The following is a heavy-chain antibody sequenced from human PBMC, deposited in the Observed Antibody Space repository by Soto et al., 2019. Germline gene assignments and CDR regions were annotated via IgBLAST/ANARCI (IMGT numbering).Heavy chain of an antibody. J-gene: IGHJ6*02. D-gene: IGHD5-18*01. CDR1: GYTFTSYD. V-gene: IGHV1-8*01. CDR2: MNPNSGNT. Sequence: GASVKVSCKASGYTFTSYDINWVRQATGQGLEWMGWMNPNSGNTGYAQKFQGRVTTTRNTSISTAYMELSSLRSEDTAVYYCARGPPSGASYGRSIYYYYYGMDVWGQGTTVTVSS. CDR3: ARGPPSGASYGRSIYYYYYGMDV.